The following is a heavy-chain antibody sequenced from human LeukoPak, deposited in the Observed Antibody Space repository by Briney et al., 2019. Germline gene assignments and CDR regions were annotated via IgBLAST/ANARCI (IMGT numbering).Heavy chain of an antibody. D-gene: IGHD6-19*01. V-gene: IGHV4-39*07. Sequence: SEPLSLTCSVSGGSITNNGYYWGWIRESPETGLEWIGSMHYSGSTYYNPSLNSRVTISVDTSKNQFSLKLTSVTAADTAVYYCCGSGWFAGPFGYWGQGALVTVSS. CDR2: MHYSGST. CDR1: GGSITNNGYY. CDR3: CGSGWFAGPFGY. J-gene: IGHJ4*02.